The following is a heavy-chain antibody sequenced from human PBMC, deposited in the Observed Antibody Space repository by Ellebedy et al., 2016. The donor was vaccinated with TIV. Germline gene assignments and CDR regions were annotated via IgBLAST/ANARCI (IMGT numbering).Heavy chain of an antibody. CDR1: GFTFTSYG. D-gene: IGHD5-24*01. CDR3: ARDMGRWLQFLGY. V-gene: IGHV3-48*04. CDR2: ISSSSTSI. Sequence: GGSLRLFCAASGFTFTSYGMGWVRQAPGEGLEWVSYISSSSTSIYYADSVKGRFTISRDNAKNSLWLQMNSLRAEDTAVYYCARDMGRWLQFLGYWGQGTLVTVSS. J-gene: IGHJ4*02.